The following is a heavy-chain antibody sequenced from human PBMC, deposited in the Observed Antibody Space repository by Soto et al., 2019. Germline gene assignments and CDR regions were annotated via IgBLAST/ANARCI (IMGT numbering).Heavy chain of an antibody. V-gene: IGHV3-74*01. CDR3: AREIVGAYCGGDCQYYFDY. Sequence: EVQLVESGGGLVQPGGSLRLSCAASGFSFSSFWMHWVRQAPGKGLVWVSRMYTDGSTIYYADSVKGRFTISRDNAKNSLYLQMNSLRDEDTAVYYCAREIVGAYCGGDCQYYFDYWGQGTLVTVSS. D-gene: IGHD2-21*02. CDR2: MYTDGSTI. J-gene: IGHJ4*02. CDR1: GFSFSSFW.